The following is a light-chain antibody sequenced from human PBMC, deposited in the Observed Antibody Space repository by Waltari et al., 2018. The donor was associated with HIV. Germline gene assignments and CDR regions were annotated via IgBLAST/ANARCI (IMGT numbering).Light chain of an antibody. J-gene: IGLJ3*02. CDR3: NSYTTTSTWV. V-gene: IGLV2-14*03. Sequence: QSALTQPASVSGSPRQSITISCTGTSSDVGAYNYVSWYQQHPGKVPKLIIYDVNNRPSGVSDRFSGSKSGNTASLAISGLQAEDEAAYYCNSYTTTSTWVFGGGTKLTVL. CDR2: DVN. CDR1: SSDVGAYNY.